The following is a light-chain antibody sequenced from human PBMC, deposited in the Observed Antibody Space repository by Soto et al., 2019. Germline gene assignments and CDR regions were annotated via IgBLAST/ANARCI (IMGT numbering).Light chain of an antibody. CDR2: GAS. CDR1: QSVNSN. CDR3: QQYNDWPLT. V-gene: IGKV3-15*01. Sequence: EIVMTQSPATLSVSPGERVTLSCRASQSVNSNLAWYQQKHGQASRLLIYGASTRANGIPARFSGSGSGTEFTLTISSLQSEDFAVYYCQQYNDWPLTFGGGTKVEI. J-gene: IGKJ4*01.